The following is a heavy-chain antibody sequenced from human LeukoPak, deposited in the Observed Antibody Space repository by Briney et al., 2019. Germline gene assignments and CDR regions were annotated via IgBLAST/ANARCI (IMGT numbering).Heavy chain of an antibody. CDR2: IYPGDSDT. J-gene: IGHJ4*02. CDR3: ARSGYSSSWYEVGIDY. CDR1: GYSFTSYW. V-gene: IGHV5-51*01. Sequence: GESLQISCQGSGYSFTSYWIGWVRQMPGKGLEWMGIIYPGDSDTRYSPSFQGQVTISADKSISTAYLQWSSLKASDTAMYYCARSGYSSSWYEVGIDYWGQGTLVTVSS. D-gene: IGHD6-13*01.